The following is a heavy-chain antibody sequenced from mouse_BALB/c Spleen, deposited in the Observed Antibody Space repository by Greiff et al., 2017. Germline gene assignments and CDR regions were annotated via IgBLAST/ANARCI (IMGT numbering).Heavy chain of an antibody. D-gene: IGHD2-1*01. V-gene: IGHV2-5-1*01. CDR3: AKNYGNYYYAMDY. CDR2: IWRGGST. J-gene: IGHJ4*01. Sequence: VKLQESGPSLVQPSQSLSITCTVSGFSLTSYGVHWVRQSPGKGLEWLGVIWRGGSTDYNAAFMSRLSITKDNSKSQVFFKMNSLQADDTAIYYCAKNYGNYYYAMDYWGQGTSVTVSS. CDR1: GFSLTSYG.